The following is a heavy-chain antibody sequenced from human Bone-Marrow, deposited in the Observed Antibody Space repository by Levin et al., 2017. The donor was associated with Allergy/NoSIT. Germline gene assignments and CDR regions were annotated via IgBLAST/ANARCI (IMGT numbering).Heavy chain of an antibody. J-gene: IGHJ4*02. V-gene: IGHV3-23*01. CDR1: GFSFSSYA. D-gene: IGHD3-3*01. CDR3: ARRDATVGVVDY. CDR2: IGGTSGKT. Sequence: LSLTCAASGFSFSSYAMTWVRQAPGTGLEWVSLIGGTSGKTFYADPVKGRFTISRDNSKNTLYLQMNSLRADDTAVYYCARRDATVGVVDYWGQGTLVTVSS.